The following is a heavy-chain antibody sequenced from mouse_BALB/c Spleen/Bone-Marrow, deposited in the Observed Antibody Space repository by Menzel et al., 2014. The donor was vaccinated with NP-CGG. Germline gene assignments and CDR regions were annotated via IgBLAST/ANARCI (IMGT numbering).Heavy chain of an antibody. J-gene: IGHJ1*01. D-gene: IGHD2-12*01. V-gene: IGHV1S81*02. CDR3: TRRFYRYGRGYFDV. CDR2: INPNNGGT. CDR1: GYTFTSYY. Sequence: QVQLRQSGAELVKPGASVKLSCKASGYTFTSYYMYWVKQRPGQGLEWIGEINPNNGGTDFNEKFKNKATLTVDESSSTAYMQLSSLTSEDSAVYYCTRRFYRYGRGYFDVWGAGTTVTVSS.